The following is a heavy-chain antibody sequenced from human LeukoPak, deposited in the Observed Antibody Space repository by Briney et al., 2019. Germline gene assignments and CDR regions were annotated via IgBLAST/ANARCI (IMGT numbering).Heavy chain of an antibody. Sequence: SETLSLTCTVSGGSISSYYWSWIRQPPRKGLEWVGYNYYSWSTNYNPSLNSRATMSVYTSKNQFSLKLSSVTAADTAVYYCARDTGDSSGYYLDDAFDIWGQGTMVTVSS. D-gene: IGHD3-22*01. J-gene: IGHJ3*02. CDR3: ARDTGDSSGYYLDDAFDI. CDR2: NYYSWST. CDR1: GGSISSYY. V-gene: IGHV4-59*01.